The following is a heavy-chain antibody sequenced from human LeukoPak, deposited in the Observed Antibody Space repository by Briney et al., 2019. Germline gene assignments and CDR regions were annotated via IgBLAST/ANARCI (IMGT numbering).Heavy chain of an antibody. Sequence: PGGSLRLSCAASGFTFSSYGMHWVRQAPGKGLEWVAVIWYDGSNKYYADSVKGRFTISRDNSKNTLYLQMNSLRAEDTAVYYCARGPAEGWFGELLRIGYYYGMDVWGQGTTVTVSS. D-gene: IGHD3-10*01. V-gene: IGHV3-33*01. CDR3: ARGPAEGWFGELLRIGYYYGMDV. J-gene: IGHJ6*02. CDR2: IWYDGSNK. CDR1: GFTFSSYG.